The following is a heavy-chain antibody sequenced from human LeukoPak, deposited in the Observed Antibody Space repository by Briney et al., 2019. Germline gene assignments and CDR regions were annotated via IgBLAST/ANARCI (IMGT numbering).Heavy chain of an antibody. Sequence: SVKGRFTISIDNYKNRVYLQMNSLRAEDMAVYYFARDKSMRGDLLDYWGQGTLVTVSS. CDR3: ARDKSMRGDLLDY. D-gene: IGHD2/OR15-2a*01. V-gene: IGHV3-30*07. J-gene: IGHJ4*02.